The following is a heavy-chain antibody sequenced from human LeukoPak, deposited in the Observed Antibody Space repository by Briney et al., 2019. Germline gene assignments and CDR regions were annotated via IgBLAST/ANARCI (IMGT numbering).Heavy chain of an antibody. CDR1: GDSISSGNFY. V-gene: IGHV4-39*01. Sequence: SETLSLTCTVSGDSISSGNFYWGWIRQPPGKELQWIGSIYYNGITHYNPSLESRVTISADTSTNEFSLKLRSVTAADTAVYYCARGRANYCSSTSCYRYNWFDPWGQGTLVTVSS. D-gene: IGHD2-2*01. J-gene: IGHJ5*02. CDR2: IYYNGIT. CDR3: ARGRANYCSSTSCYRYNWFDP.